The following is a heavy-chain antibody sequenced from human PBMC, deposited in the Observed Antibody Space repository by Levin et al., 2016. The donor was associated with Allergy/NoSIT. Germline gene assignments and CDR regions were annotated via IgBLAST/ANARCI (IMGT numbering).Heavy chain of an antibody. CDR3: ASRRGRLGGTTFDS. V-gene: IGHV4-4*02. D-gene: IGHD1-26*01. CDR2: KHFFGTT. J-gene: IGHJ4*02. Sequence: SETLSLTCAVSGDSIDSRSNWWGWVRQPPGKGLQWIAEKHFFGTTHYDASLRSRVNVSLDKSKNHFYLTLTSVTAADTAVYYCASRRGRLGGTTFDSWGQGILVTVSS. CDR1: GDSIDSRSNW.